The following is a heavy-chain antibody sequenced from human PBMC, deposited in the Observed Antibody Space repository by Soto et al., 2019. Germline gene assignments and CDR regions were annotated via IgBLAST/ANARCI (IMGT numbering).Heavy chain of an antibody. CDR3: VCWGHLESYG. CDR2: IIPIFGTA. J-gene: IGHJ4*02. CDR1: GGTFSSYA. D-gene: IGHD3-10*02. V-gene: IGHV1-69*13. Sequence: ASVNVSCKASGGTFSSYAISWVRQAPGQGLELMGGIIPIFGTANYAQKFQGRVTITAXXXXXXAXMXLXXXXSEDTAVYYCVCWGHLESYGWGQGTLVTVSS.